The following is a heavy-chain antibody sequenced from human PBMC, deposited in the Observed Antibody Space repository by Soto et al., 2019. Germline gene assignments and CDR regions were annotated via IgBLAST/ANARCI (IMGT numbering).Heavy chain of an antibody. D-gene: IGHD6-19*01. J-gene: IGHJ5*02. CDR3: APTLKNQQWLAGFDP. Sequence: QVTLKESGPVLVKPTETLTLNCTVSGFSLSNARMGVSWIRQPPGKALQWLAHIFSNDEKSYSTSLKSRLTISKDTSKSQVVLTMTNMDPVDTATYYCAPTLKNQQWLAGFDPWGQGTLVTVSS. CDR1: GFSLSNARMG. V-gene: IGHV2-26*01. CDR2: IFSNDEK.